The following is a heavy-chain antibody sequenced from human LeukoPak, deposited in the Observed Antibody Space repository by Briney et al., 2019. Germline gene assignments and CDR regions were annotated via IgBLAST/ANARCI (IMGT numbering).Heavy chain of an antibody. Sequence: SVKVSCKASGGTFSSYAISWVRQAPGQGLEWMGGIIPIFGTANYAQKFQGRVTITADESTSTAYMELSSLGSEDTAVYYCARRSGSYDSSGYPFDYWGQGTLVTVSS. J-gene: IGHJ4*02. CDR3: ARRSGSYDSSGYPFDY. V-gene: IGHV1-69*13. CDR1: GGTFSSYA. CDR2: IIPIFGTA. D-gene: IGHD3-22*01.